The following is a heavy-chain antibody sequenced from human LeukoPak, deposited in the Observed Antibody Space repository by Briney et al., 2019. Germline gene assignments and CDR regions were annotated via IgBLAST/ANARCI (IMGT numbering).Heavy chain of an antibody. V-gene: IGHV3-11*04. CDR3: AKNEGYMTTVTTVDY. CDR1: GFTFSDYY. Sequence: MTGGSLRLSCAASGFTFSDYYMSWIRQAPGKGLEWVSYISSSGSTIYYADSVKGRFTISRDNAKNSLYLQMNSLRAEDTAVYYCAKNEGYMTTVTTVDYWGQGTLVTVSS. J-gene: IGHJ4*02. D-gene: IGHD4-17*01. CDR2: ISSSGSTI.